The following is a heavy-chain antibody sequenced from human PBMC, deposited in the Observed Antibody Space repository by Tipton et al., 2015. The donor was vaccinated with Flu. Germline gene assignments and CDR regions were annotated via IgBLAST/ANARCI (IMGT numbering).Heavy chain of an antibody. Sequence: QVQLVQSGAEVKKPGASVKVSCKASGYTFTSYGISWVRQAPGQGLEWMGWISAYNGNTNYAQKLQGRVTMTTDTSTSTAYMELRSLRSEDTAVYYCARGYYYDSSGYYDGGYYGMDVWGQGTTVTVSS. V-gene: IGHV1-18*01. CDR1: GYTFTSYG. D-gene: IGHD3-22*01. CDR2: ISAYNGNT. J-gene: IGHJ6*02. CDR3: ARGYYYDSSGYYDGGYYGMDV.